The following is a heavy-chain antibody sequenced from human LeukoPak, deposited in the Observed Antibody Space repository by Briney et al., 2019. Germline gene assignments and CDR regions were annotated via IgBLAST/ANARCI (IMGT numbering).Heavy chain of an antibody. D-gene: IGHD3-10*01. CDR1: GYTFTNYA. CDR2: INAANGHT. CDR3: ARGRGPPNTNRDFYYYYYMDV. Sequence: ASVKVSCKASGYTFTNYAIHWVRQAPGQRFEWMGWINAANGHTKYSQEFQDRITITRDTSAATAYMELSNLRSEDMALYYCARGRGPPNTNRDFYYYYYMDVWGTGTTVTVSS. V-gene: IGHV1-3*03. J-gene: IGHJ6*03.